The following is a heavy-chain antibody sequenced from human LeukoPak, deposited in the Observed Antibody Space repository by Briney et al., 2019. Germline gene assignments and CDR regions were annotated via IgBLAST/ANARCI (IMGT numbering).Heavy chain of an antibody. D-gene: IGHD3-22*01. CDR1: GYTFTGHY. Sequence: ASVKVSCKASGYTFTGHYMHWVRQAPGQGLEWMGWINPNSGGTNYAQKFQGRVTMTRDTSISTAYMELSSLRSEDTAVYYCARAGYYDSSGRSAFDPWGQGTLVTVSS. V-gene: IGHV1-2*02. CDR2: INPNSGGT. CDR3: ARAGYYDSSGRSAFDP. J-gene: IGHJ5*02.